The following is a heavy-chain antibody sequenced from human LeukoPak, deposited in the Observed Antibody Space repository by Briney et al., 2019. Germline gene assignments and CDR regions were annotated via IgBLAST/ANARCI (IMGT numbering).Heavy chain of an antibody. J-gene: IGHJ3*02. V-gene: IGHV4-30-2*01. CDR3: ARASGSSWYGGAFDI. Sequence: RTSETLSLTCAVSGGSISSGGYSWSWIRQPPGKGLKWIGYIYHSGSTYYNPSLKSRVTISVDRSKNQFSLKLSSVTAADTAVYYCARASGSSWYGGAFDIWGQGTMVTVSS. CDR2: IYHSGST. D-gene: IGHD6-13*01. CDR1: GGSISSGGYS.